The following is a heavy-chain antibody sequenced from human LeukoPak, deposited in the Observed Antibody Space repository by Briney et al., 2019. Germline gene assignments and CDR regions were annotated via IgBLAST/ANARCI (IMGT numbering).Heavy chain of an antibody. D-gene: IGHD2-2*02. CDR1: GCTFSRYA. J-gene: IGHJ4*02. CDR2: ISSSSGTI. V-gene: IGHV3-48*01. CDR3: SRGSEIYTYY. Sequence: GGSLRLSCAASGCTFSRYAMNWVRQAPGKGLEWVAYISSSSGTIYYTDSVKGRFTISRDNAKNSVFLQMNSLRADDTAVYYCSRGSEIYTYYRGQGTLVTVAS.